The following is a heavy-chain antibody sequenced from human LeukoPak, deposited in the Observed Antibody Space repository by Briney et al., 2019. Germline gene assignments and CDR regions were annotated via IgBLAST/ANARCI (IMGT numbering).Heavy chain of an antibody. V-gene: IGHV3-7*01. D-gene: IGHD1-26*01. CDR2: IKQDGSEK. J-gene: IGHJ5*02. CDR3: ARRLSGSQDT. CDR1: GGSISSYY. Sequence: ETLSLTCTVSGGSISSYYWSWVRQAPGKGLEWVANIKQDGSEKYYVDSVKGRFTISRDNAKNSLYLQMNSLRAEDTAVYYCARRLSGSQDTWGQGTLVTVSS.